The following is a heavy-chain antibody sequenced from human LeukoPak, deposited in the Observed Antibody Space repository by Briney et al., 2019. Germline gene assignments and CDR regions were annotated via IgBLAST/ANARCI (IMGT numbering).Heavy chain of an antibody. J-gene: IGHJ6*03. CDR1: GYSISSGYY. CDR3: ARWYYYYMDV. CDR2: IYHSGST. V-gene: IGHV4-38-2*02. Sequence: PSETLSLTCTVSGYSISSGYYWGWIRQPPGKGLEWIGSIYHSGSTYYNPSLKSRVTISVDTSKNQFSLKLSSVTAADTAVYYCARWYYYYMDVWGKGTTVTISS.